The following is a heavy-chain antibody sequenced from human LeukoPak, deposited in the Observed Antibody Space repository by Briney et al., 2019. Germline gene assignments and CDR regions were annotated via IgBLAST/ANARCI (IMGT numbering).Heavy chain of an antibody. CDR3: ARHRVSGSSYSALDY. CDR1: GGSISSYH. J-gene: IGHJ4*02. CDR2: IYDSGST. D-gene: IGHD1-26*01. V-gene: IGHV4-59*08. Sequence: PSETLSLTCTISGGSISSYHWSWIRQPPGKGLEWIGYIYDSGSTNYKPSLKSRVIISVDTSKTHFSLNLSSVTAADTAFYYCARHRVSGSSYSALDYWGQGTLVSVSS.